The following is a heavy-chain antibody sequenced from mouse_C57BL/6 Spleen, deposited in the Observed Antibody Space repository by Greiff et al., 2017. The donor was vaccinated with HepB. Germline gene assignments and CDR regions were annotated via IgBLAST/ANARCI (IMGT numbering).Heavy chain of an antibody. D-gene: IGHD1-1*01. CDR1: GYTFTSYW. V-gene: IGHV1-55*01. CDR3: AKSTTGLDY. CDR2: IYPGSGST. J-gene: IGHJ2*01. Sequence: VQLVESGAELVKPGASVKMSCKASGYTFTSYWITWVKQRPGQGLEWIGDIYPGSGSTNYNEKFKSKATLTVDTSSSTAYMQLSSLTSEDSAVYYCAKSTTGLDYWGQGTTLTVSS.